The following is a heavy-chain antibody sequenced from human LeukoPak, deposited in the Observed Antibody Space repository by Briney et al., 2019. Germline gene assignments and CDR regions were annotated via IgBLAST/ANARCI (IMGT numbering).Heavy chain of an antibody. J-gene: IGHJ4*02. CDR3: ARDDPWSSTSVYYFDY. Sequence: GGSLRLSCAASGFTFSSYSMNWVRQAPGKGLEWVSYISSSSSTIYYADSVKGRFTISRDNAKNSLYLQMNSLRAEDTAVYYCARDDPWSSTSVYYFDYWGQGTLVTVSS. CDR1: GFTFSSYS. CDR2: ISSSSSTI. D-gene: IGHD2-2*01. V-gene: IGHV3-48*04.